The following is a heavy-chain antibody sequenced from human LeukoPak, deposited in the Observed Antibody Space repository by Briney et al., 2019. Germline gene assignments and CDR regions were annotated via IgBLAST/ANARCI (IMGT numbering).Heavy chain of an antibody. CDR1: GFTFSNYA. D-gene: IGHD6-13*01. J-gene: IGHJ3*02. V-gene: IGHV3-23*01. Sequence: GGSLRLSCVASGFTFSNYAMSWVRQAPGKGLEWVSAISGSGSSTYYADSVKGRFPISRDNSKNTLYLQMNSLKAEDTAFYYCARGVVAPAGNGAFDIWGQGTMVTVSS. CDR2: ISGSGSST. CDR3: ARGVVAPAGNGAFDI.